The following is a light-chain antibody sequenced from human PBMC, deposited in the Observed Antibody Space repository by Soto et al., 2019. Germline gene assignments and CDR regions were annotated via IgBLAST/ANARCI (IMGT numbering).Light chain of an antibody. CDR1: QSITDN. CDR2: DAS. V-gene: IGKV3D-15*01. Sequence: EIIMTQSPATVSLSPGERSTLSFMASQSITDNLAWYQQKPGLAPSLLIYDASYRATDIPPRFSGSGSGTDFTLTISSLEPEDFAVYYCQQYNNWPRTFGQGTKVDI. J-gene: IGKJ1*01. CDR3: QQYNNWPRT.